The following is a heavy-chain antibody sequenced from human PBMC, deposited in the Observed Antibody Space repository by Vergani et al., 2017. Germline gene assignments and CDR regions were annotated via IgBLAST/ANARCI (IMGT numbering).Heavy chain of an antibody. J-gene: IGHJ3*02. CDR2: ISSSSSYI. CDR1: GFTFSSYS. Sequence: EVQLVESGGGLVKPGGSLRLSCAASGFTFSSYSMNWVPQAPGKGLEWVSSISSSSSYIYYADSVKGRFTISRDNAKNSLYLQMNSLRAEDTAVYYCAREFNDYQLLRDDAFDIWGQGTMVTVSS. V-gene: IGHV3-21*01. CDR3: AREFNDYQLLRDDAFDI. D-gene: IGHD2-2*01.